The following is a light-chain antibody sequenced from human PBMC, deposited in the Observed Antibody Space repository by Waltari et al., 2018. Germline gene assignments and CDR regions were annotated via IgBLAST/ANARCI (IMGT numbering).Light chain of an antibody. CDR2: YDD. J-gene: IGLJ3*02. CDR3: ATWDDSLNGWV. V-gene: IGLV1-36*01. Sequence: QSVLTQSPSVSGVPRQRVTISCSGGSYNIGENPVSWYQQLPGKAPKRLVYYDDLVPPGVSARISGSKSGTSASLAISGLQSEDEADYYCATWDDSLNGWVFGRGTRVTVL. CDR1: SYNIGENP.